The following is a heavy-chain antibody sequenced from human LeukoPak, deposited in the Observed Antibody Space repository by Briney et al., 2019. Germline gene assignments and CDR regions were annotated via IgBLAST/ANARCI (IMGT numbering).Heavy chain of an antibody. CDR3: ARDVGGFDF. J-gene: IGHJ4*02. CDR2: IYYSGST. CDR1: GGSISSYY. V-gene: IGHV4-59*12. D-gene: IGHD3-16*01. Sequence: PSETLSLTCTVSGGSISSYYWSWIRQPPGKGLEWIGYIYYSGSTNYNPSLKSRVTISVDTSKNQFSLKLSSVTAADTAVYYCARDVGGFDFWGQGTLVTASS.